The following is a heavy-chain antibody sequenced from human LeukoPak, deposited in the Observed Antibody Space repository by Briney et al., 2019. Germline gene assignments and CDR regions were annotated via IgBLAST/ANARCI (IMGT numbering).Heavy chain of an antibody. Sequence: GGSLRLSCAVSGFTFTSYGMHWVRQAPGKGLEWVAIISYDGSKKYYADSVKGRFTISRDNSKRTLYLQVNSLRAEDTAVYFCAKELTTERTPGVDSWGQGTLVTVSS. CDR3: AKELTTERTPGVDS. CDR2: ISYDGSKK. CDR1: GFTFTSYG. V-gene: IGHV3-30*18. D-gene: IGHD4-17*01. J-gene: IGHJ4*02.